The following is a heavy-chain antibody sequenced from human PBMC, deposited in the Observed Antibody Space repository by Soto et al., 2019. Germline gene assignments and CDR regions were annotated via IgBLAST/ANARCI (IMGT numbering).Heavy chain of an antibody. CDR3: GTXRYFWSGYCTGGEDYFDY. CDR1: GYTLTELS. CDR2: FGPEDGET. D-gene: IGHD3-3*01. Sequence: ASVKVSCKVSGYTLTELSMHWVRQAPGKGLEWIGGFGPEDGETIYAQKFQGRVTMTWDTSTCTGYIEGSGLGSEGTAVYYFGTXRYFWSGYCTGGEDYFDYWGQGTLVTVSS. V-gene: IGHV1-24*01. J-gene: IGHJ4*02.